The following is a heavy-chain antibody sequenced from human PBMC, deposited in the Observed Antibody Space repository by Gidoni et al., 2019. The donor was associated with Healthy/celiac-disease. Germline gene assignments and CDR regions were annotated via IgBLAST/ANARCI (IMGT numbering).Heavy chain of an antibody. D-gene: IGHD3-22*01. Sequence: QLQLQESGPGLVKPSETLSLTCTVSGGSISSSSYYWGWIRQPPGKGLEWIGSIYYSGSTYYNPSRKSRVTISVDTSKNQFSLKLSSVTAADTAVYYCAKQKAYYYDSSGYYPHHWYFDLWGRGTLVTVSS. J-gene: IGHJ2*01. CDR2: IYYSGST. V-gene: IGHV4-39*01. CDR1: GGSISSSSYY. CDR3: AKQKAYYYDSSGYYPHHWYFDL.